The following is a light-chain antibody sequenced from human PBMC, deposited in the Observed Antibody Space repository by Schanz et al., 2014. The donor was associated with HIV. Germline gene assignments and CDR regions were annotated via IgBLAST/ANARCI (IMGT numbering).Light chain of an antibody. CDR1: QSVSNT. CDR2: GAS. J-gene: IGKJ4*01. CDR3: QQYDNWPLT. V-gene: IGKV3-15*01. Sequence: EIVLTQSPGTLSLSPGQRATLSCRASQSVSNTVVAWYQQKPGQAPRLLIYGASTRATGIPARFSGSGSGTEFTLTISSLQSEDFAVYYCQQYDNWPLTFGGGTKVEIK.